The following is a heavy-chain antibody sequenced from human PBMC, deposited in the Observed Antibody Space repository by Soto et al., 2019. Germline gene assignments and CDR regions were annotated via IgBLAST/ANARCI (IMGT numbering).Heavy chain of an antibody. CDR1: GGSVSSGSYY. CDR3: ARDLREEGSHYDSSRYSFDY. V-gene: IGHV4-61*01. Sequence: SETLSLTCTVSGGSVSSGSYYWSWIRQPPGKGLEWIGYIYYSGSTNYNPSLKSRVTISVDTSKNQFSLKLSSVTAADTAVYYCARDLREEGSHYDSSRYSFDYWGQGSSVTVSS. D-gene: IGHD3-22*01. CDR2: IYYSGST. J-gene: IGHJ4*02.